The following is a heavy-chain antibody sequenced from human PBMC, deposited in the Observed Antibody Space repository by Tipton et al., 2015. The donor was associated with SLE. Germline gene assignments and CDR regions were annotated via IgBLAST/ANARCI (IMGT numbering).Heavy chain of an antibody. CDR1: GFTFSSYA. Sequence: SLRLSCAASGFTFSSYAMSWVRQTSGRGLEWVSAITTSGDDTYYADSVKGRFTISRDNAKNSLYLQMNSLRAEDTAVYYCARAVADWGWLVVYWGRGTQVTVSS. J-gene: IGHJ4*02. CDR3: ARAVADWGWLVVY. D-gene: IGHD6-19*01. V-gene: IGHV3-21*01. CDR2: ITTSGDDT.